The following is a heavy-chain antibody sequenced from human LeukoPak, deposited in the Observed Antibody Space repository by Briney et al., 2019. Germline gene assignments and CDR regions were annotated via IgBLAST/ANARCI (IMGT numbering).Heavy chain of an antibody. CDR2: ISGSGGGT. CDR3: AKRGVVIRVILVGFHKEAYYFDS. V-gene: IGHV3-23*01. D-gene: IGHD3-22*01. Sequence: GSLRLSCAVFGITLSNYAMTWVRQAPGKGLEWVAGISGSGGGTNYADSVKGRFTISRDNSKNTLYLQMNNLRVDDTAVYFCAKRGVVIRVILVGFHKEAYYFDSWGQGALVTVSS. J-gene: IGHJ4*02. CDR1: GITLSNYA.